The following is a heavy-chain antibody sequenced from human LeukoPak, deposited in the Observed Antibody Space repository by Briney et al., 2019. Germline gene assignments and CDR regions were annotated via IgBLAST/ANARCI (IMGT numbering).Heavy chain of an antibody. CDR2: IYYSGST. CDR3: ARHFRHFDY. Sequence: PSETLSLTCTVSGGSISSSSYYWGWIRQPPGKGLEWIGRIYYSGSTYYNPSLKSRVTISVDTSRNQFSLKLSSVTAADTAVYYCARHFRHFDYWGQGTLVTVSS. CDR1: GGSISSSSYY. V-gene: IGHV4-39*01. J-gene: IGHJ4*02.